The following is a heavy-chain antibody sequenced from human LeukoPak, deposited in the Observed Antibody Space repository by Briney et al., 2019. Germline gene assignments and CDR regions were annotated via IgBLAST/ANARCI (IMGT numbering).Heavy chain of an antibody. D-gene: IGHD3-22*01. J-gene: IGHJ4*02. V-gene: IGHV4-61*02. Sequence: SQTLSLTCTVSGGSISSGSYYWSWIRQPAGKGLEWIGRIYTSGSTNYNPSLKSRVTISVDTSKNQFSLKLSSVTAADTAVYYCARDGYYDPADYWGQGTLVTVSS. CDR1: GGSISSGSYY. CDR3: ARDGYYDPADY. CDR2: IYTSGST.